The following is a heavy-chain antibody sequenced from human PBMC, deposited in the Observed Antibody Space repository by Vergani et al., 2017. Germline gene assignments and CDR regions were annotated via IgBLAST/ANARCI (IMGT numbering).Heavy chain of an antibody. J-gene: IGHJ3*02. V-gene: IGHV3-23*01. CDR3: AKVGRSEVAGTFGAFDI. CDR2: VSGSSATP. CDR1: GFSFPGYA. D-gene: IGHD6-19*01. Sequence: EVQLLESGGGLVQPGGSLGLSCEASGFSFPGYAMAWVRQAPGKGLEWVSSVSGSSATPYYADSVKGRFIISRDNSKNTLHLQMNSLRADDTAVYYCAKVGRSEVAGTFGAFDIWGQGTMVTVSS.